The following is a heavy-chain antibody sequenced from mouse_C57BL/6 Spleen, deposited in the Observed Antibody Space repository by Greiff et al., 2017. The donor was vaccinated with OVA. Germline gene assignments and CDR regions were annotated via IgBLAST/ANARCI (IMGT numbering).Heavy chain of an antibody. J-gene: IGHJ1*03. V-gene: IGHV1-82*01. Sequence: VQLQQSGPELVKPGASVKISCKASGYAFSSSWMNWVKQRPGKGLEWIGRIYPGDGDTNYNGKFKGKATLTADKSSSTAYMQLSSLTSEDSAVYFCARSITTVDWYFDVWGTGTTVTVSS. CDR2: IYPGDGDT. CDR3: ARSITTVDWYFDV. CDR1: GYAFSSSW. D-gene: IGHD1-1*01.